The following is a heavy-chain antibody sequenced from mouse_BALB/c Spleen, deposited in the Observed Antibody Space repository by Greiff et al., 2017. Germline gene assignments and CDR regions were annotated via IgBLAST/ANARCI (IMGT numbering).Heavy chain of an antibody. CDR1: GFPFTSFW. CDR3: ARYYRYDPYYYAMDY. Sequence: QVPLKESGGELAKPGGSVKVSCKASGFPFTSFWMHWVKQRPGQGLEWIWAIFPGDGDTRYTQKFKGKATLTADKSSSTAYMQLSSLASEDSAVYYCARYYRYDPYYYAMDYWGQGTSVTVSS. V-gene: IGHV1-87*01. CDR2: IFPGDGDT. D-gene: IGHD2-14*01. J-gene: IGHJ4*01.